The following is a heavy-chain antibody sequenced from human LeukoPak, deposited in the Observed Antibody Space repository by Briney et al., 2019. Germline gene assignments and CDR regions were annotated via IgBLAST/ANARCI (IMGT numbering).Heavy chain of an antibody. J-gene: IGHJ3*02. D-gene: IGHD6-19*01. CDR2: INHSGST. Sequence: SETLSLTCAAYGGSFSGYYWSWIRQPPGKGLEWIGEINHSGSTNYNPSLKSRVTISVDTSKNQFSLKLSSVTAADTAVYYCAKSTYSSGGFDIWGQGTMVIVSS. CDR3: AKSTYSSGGFDI. CDR1: GGSFSGYY. V-gene: IGHV4-34*01.